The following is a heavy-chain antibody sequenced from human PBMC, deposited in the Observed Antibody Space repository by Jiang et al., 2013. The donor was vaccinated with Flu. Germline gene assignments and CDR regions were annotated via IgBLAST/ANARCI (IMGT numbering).Heavy chain of an antibody. CDR3: GRMPRPGVGAVGITEYFHH. D-gene: IGHD6-13*01. Sequence: SGAEVKKPGESLKISCKGSGYSFSSYWIGWVRQMPGKGLEWMGIIYPGDSESRYSPSFQGQVTISADKSISTAYLQWSSLKASDTAMYFCGRMPRPGVGAVGITEYFHHWGQGTLVTVSS. CDR1: GYSFSSYW. CDR2: IYPGDSES. J-gene: IGHJ1*01. V-gene: IGHV5-51*01.